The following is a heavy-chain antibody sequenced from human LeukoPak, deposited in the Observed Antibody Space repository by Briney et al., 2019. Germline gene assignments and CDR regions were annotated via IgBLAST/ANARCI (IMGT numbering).Heavy chain of an antibody. CDR2: ISAYNGNT. J-gene: IGHJ6*02. V-gene: IGHV1-18*01. Sequence: ASVKVSCKASGYTFTSYGISWVRQAPGQGLEWMGWISAYNGNTNYAQKLQGRVTMTTDTSTSTAYMELRSLRSDDTAVYYCARTEVYCSGGSFSYYYYGMDVWGQGTTVTVSS. D-gene: IGHD2-15*01. CDR3: ARTEVYCSGGSFSYYYYGMDV. CDR1: GYTFTSYG.